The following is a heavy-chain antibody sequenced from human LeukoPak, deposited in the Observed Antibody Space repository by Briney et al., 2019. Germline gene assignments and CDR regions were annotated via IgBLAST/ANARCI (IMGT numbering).Heavy chain of an antibody. CDR2: ISSSSSYT. Sequence: GGSLRLSCAASGFTFSDYYMSWIRQAPGKGLEWVSYISSSSSYTNYAYSVKGRFTISRDNANNSLYLQMNSLRAEDTAVYYCAREDYYDSSNYFDYWGQGTLVTVSS. D-gene: IGHD3-22*01. V-gene: IGHV3-11*05. CDR3: AREDYYDSSNYFDY. J-gene: IGHJ4*02. CDR1: GFTFSDYY.